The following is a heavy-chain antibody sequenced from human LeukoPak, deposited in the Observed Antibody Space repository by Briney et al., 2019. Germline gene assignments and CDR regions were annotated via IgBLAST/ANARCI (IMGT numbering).Heavy chain of an antibody. J-gene: IGHJ4*02. CDR1: GFTFSSYA. CDR3: AKDSSGWYGYYFDY. Sequence: GGSLRLSCAASGFTFSSYAMHWVRQAPGKGLEWVSAISGSGGSTYYADSVKGRFTISRDNSKNTLYLQMNSLRAEDTAVYYCAKDSSGWYGYYFDYWGQGTLVTVSS. D-gene: IGHD6-19*01. V-gene: IGHV3-23*01. CDR2: ISGSGGST.